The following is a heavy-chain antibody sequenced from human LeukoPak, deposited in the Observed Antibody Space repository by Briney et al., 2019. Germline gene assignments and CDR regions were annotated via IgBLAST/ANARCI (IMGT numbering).Heavy chain of an antibody. CDR3: ARVPIFGVVMTH. J-gene: IGHJ4*02. D-gene: IGHD3-3*01. CDR1: GYTFTGYY. Sequence: ASVKVSCKASGYTFTGYYMHWVRQVPGQGLEWMGWINPNSGGTNYAQKFQGRVTMTRDTSISTAYMELSRLRSDDTAVYYCARVPIFGVVMTHWGQGTLVTVSS. CDR2: INPNSGGT. V-gene: IGHV1-2*02.